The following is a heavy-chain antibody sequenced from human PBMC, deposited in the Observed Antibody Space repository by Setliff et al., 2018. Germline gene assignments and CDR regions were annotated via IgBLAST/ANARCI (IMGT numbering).Heavy chain of an antibody. CDR2: INAGNGNT. V-gene: IGHV1-3*01. CDR3: ARDGFEIVVVPAAIYYYYYMDV. D-gene: IGHD2-2*01. Sequence: ASVKVSCKASGYTFTSYAMHWVRQAPGQRLEWMGWINAGNGNTEYSQKFQGRVTITRDTSANTAYMELSSLRSEDTAVYYCARDGFEIVVVPAAIYYYYYMDVWGKGTTVTVSS. CDR1: GYTFTSYA. J-gene: IGHJ6*03.